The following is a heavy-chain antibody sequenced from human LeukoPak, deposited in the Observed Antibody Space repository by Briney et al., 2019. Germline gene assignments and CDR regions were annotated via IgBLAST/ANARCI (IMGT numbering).Heavy chain of an antibody. D-gene: IGHD2-21*01. J-gene: IGHJ4*02. CDR1: GFTFSSYG. CDR3: AREQDGVIAPLTFDY. V-gene: IGHV3-30*02. Sequence: PGRSLRLSCAASGFTFSSYGMHWVRQAPGKGLEWVAFIRYDGSNKYYADSVKGRFTISRDNSKNTLYLQMNSLRPEDTAVYYCAREQDGVIAPLTFDYWGQGTLVTVSS. CDR2: IRYDGSNK.